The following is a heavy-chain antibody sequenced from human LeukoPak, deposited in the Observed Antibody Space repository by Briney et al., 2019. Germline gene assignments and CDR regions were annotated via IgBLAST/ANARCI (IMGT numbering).Heavy chain of an antibody. Sequence: GGSLRLSCAASGFTFSSYAMHWVRQAPGKGLEYVSAISSNGDSTYYANSVKGRFTISSDNSKNTLYLQMGSLRAEDMAVYYCARGAKGDLYDYWGQGTLVTVSS. D-gene: IGHD2-21*01. V-gene: IGHV3-64*01. CDR3: ARGAKGDLYDY. CDR1: GFTFSSYA. J-gene: IGHJ4*02. CDR2: ISSNGDST.